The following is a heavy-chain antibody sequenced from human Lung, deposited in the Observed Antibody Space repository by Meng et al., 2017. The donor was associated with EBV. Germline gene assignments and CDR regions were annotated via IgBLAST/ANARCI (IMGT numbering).Heavy chain of an antibody. CDR3: ANAGRFGESLGDY. V-gene: IGHV4-31*03. CDR2: IYYTGSS. J-gene: IGHJ4*02. CDR1: GGSVISGGYY. Sequence: GQLQESGPGLVQPSPTLSLTCTVSGGSVISGGYYWSWIRQQPGKGLEWIGYIYYTGSSFYNPSLKSRVTISVDTSKNQFSLNLSSVTAADTAVYYCANAGRFGESLGDYWGQGILVTVSS. D-gene: IGHD3-10*01.